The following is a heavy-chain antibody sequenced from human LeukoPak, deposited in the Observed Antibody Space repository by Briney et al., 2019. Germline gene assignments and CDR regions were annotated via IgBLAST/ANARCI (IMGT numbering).Heavy chain of an antibody. V-gene: IGHV4-30-2*01. Sequence: SETLSLTCTVSGGSISSGGYYWSWIRQPPGKGLEWIGYIYHSGSTYYNPSLKSRVTISVDRSKNQFSLKLSSVTAADTAVYYCARSLGYCSSTSCPTLFDYWGQGILVTVSS. CDR3: ARSLGYCSSTSCPTLFDY. CDR1: GGSISSGGYY. J-gene: IGHJ4*02. D-gene: IGHD2-2*01. CDR2: IYHSGST.